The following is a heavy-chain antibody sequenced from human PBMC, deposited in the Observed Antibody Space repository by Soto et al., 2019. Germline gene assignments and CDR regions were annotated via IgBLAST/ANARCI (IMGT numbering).Heavy chain of an antibody. D-gene: IGHD3-10*01. J-gene: IGHJ6*02. CDR1: GGSISSGDYS. Sequence: QLQLQESGPGLVKPSQTLSLTCTVSGGSISSGDYSWSWVRQPPGKGLEWIGYIFYSGNTYYHPSLESRVTMSIDTPKNLCSLSLSSVSAADTAVYYCARGRVWIGELADYFYYYGMDVWGQGTTVTVSS. CDR3: ARGRVWIGELADYFYYYGMDV. V-gene: IGHV4-30-4*01. CDR2: IFYSGNT.